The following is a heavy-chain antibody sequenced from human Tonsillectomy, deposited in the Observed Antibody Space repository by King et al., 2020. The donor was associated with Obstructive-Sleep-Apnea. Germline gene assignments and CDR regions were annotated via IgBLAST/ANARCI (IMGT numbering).Heavy chain of an antibody. V-gene: IGHV1-18*04. Sequence: QLVQSGAEVKKPGASVKVSCVASGYTFTTYGISWVRQAPGQGLEWMGWISAYNDNTNYAQKLQGRLTMTTDTSTSTAYMELRSLRSDGTAVYYCARGSYYYDSSGYSDYWGQGTLVTVSS. CDR1: GYTFTTYG. D-gene: IGHD3-22*01. CDR3: ARGSYYYDSSGYSDY. CDR2: ISAYNDNT. J-gene: IGHJ4*02.